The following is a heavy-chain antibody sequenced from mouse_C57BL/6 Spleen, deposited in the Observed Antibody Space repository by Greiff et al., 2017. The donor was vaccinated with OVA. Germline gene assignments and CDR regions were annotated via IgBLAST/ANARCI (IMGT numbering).Heavy chain of an antibody. CDR1: GYAFSSYW. Sequence: VQLQQSGAELVKPGASVKISCKASGYAFSSYWMNWVKQRPGQGLEWIGQIYPGDGDTNYNGKFKGKATLTADTSSSTAYMQLSSLTSEDAAVYFCARDYDYYAMDYWGQGTSVTVSS. CDR2: IYPGDGDT. CDR3: ARDYDYYAMDY. V-gene: IGHV1-80*01. D-gene: IGHD1-1*01. J-gene: IGHJ4*01.